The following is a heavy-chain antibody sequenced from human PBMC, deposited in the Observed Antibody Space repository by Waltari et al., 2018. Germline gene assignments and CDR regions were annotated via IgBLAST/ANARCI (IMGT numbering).Heavy chain of an antibody. Sequence: QIQLVQSGAELKKPGASVKVSCEASGYTFSTYAVSWVRQAPGQGLEGMGWIRIKKRKTGSAQKFQGRLTMTMDRATKTATMELRSLRPDDTATYYCARDDAAATRNFDYWGQGTLVTVSS. CDR2: IRIKKRKT. CDR1: GYTFSTYA. V-gene: IGHV1-18*04. J-gene: IGHJ4*02. CDR3: ARDDAAATRNFDY. D-gene: IGHD2-15*01.